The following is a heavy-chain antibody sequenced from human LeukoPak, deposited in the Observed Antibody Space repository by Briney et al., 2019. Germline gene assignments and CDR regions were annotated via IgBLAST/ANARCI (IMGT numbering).Heavy chain of an antibody. Sequence: GGSLRLSCAASGFTFSSYSMNWVPQAPGKGLEWVSSISSSSSYIYSTDSVKGRFTISRDNAKNSLYLQMNSLRAEGTVVYYCARAYYDFWSGYVDYWGQGTLVTVSS. CDR3: ARAYYDFWSGYVDY. J-gene: IGHJ4*02. V-gene: IGHV3-21*01. CDR2: ISSSSSYI. CDR1: GFTFSSYS. D-gene: IGHD3-3*01.